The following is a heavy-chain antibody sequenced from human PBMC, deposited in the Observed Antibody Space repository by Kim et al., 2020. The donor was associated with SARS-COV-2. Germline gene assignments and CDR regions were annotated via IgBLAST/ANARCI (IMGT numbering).Heavy chain of an antibody. V-gene: IGHV1-2*02. J-gene: IGHJ4*02. CDR3: ARSTIFGVVIIYYFDY. Sequence: KFQGRVTMTRDTSISTAYMELSRLRSDDTAVYYCARSTIFGVVIIYYFDYWGQGTLVTVSS. D-gene: IGHD3-3*01.